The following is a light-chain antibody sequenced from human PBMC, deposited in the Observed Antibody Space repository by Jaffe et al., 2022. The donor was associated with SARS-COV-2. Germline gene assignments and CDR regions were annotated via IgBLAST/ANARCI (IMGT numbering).Light chain of an antibody. V-gene: IGLV2-14*03. CDR1: SSDIGGYNY. CDR2: DIN. CDR3: SSYTSSNTWV. Sequence: QSALTQPASVSGSPGQSITISCTGTSSDIGGYNYVSWYQQHPGKAPKLMIYDINGRPSGISNRFSASKSGNTASLTISGLRAEDEADYYCSSYTSSNTWVFGGGTKLTVL. J-gene: IGLJ3*02.